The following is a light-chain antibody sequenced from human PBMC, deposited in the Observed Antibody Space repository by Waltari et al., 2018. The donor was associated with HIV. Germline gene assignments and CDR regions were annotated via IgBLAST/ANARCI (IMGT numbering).Light chain of an antibody. Sequence: QSALTQPPSASGSPGQSVTISCPGKASDVGAYNYVSWYQQHPGKPPKLIIYEVFKRPSGVPDRFSGSKSGNTASLTVSGLQAEDEANYYCASYAGRNTLVFGGGTKLTVL. J-gene: IGLJ2*01. CDR2: EVF. V-gene: IGLV2-8*01. CDR3: ASYAGRNTLV. CDR1: ASDVGAYNY.